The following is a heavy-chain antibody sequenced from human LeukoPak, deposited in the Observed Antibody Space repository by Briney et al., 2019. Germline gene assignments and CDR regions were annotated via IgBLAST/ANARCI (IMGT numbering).Heavy chain of an antibody. V-gene: IGHV3-33*01. CDR2: IWYDGGDK. D-gene: IGHD2-2*02. Sequence: GGSLRLSCAASGFSSGSYGMHWVRQAPGKGLEWVALIWYDGGDKSYADSVKGRFTISRDNSKNTLFLQMNSLRAEDTAVYYCARDGLGYCSSTNCYTFDYWGQGTLVTVSS. J-gene: IGHJ4*02. CDR1: GFSSGSYG. CDR3: ARDGLGYCSSTNCYTFDY.